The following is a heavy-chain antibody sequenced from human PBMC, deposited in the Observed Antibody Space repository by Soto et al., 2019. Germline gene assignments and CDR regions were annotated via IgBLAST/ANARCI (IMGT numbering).Heavy chain of an antibody. CDR3: ARLYSSSWNYYYYGMDV. CDR1: GFTFSSYS. D-gene: IGHD6-13*01. V-gene: IGHV3-48*02. J-gene: IGHJ6*02. CDR2: ISSSSSTI. Sequence: GGSLSLSCAASGFTFSSYSMNWVRQAPGKGLEWVLYISSSSSTIYYADSVKGRFTISRDNAKNSLYLQMNSLRDEDTAVYYCARLYSSSWNYYYYGMDVWGQGTTVTVSS.